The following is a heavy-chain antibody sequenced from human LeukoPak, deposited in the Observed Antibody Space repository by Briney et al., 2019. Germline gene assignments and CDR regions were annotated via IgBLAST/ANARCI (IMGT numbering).Heavy chain of an antibody. CDR1: GFTFDDYA. CDR3: AKSLRYFDWSKDAFDI. V-gene: IGHV3-9*01. CDR2: ISWNSGSI. J-gene: IGHJ3*02. D-gene: IGHD3-9*01. Sequence: GGSLRLSCAASGFTFDDYAMHWVRQAPGKGLEWVSGISWNSGSIGYADSVKGRFTISRDNAKNSLYLQMNSLRAEDTALYYCAKSLRYFDWSKDAFDIWGQGTMVTVSS.